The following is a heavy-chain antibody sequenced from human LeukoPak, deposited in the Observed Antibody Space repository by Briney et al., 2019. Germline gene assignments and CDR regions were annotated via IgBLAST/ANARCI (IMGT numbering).Heavy chain of an antibody. CDR2: INPQSGGT. CDR3: ARSGYYYGLDV. CDR1: GHTFTVYY. D-gene: IGHD3-22*01. J-gene: IGHJ6*02. V-gene: IGHV1-2*02. Sequence: ASVKVSCKASGHTFTVYYVHWVRQAPGQGFEWMGWINPQSGGTNYAQNFQGRVTMTGDTSISTVYMEVSRLRSDDTAVYYCARSGYYYGLDVWGQGTTVTLSS.